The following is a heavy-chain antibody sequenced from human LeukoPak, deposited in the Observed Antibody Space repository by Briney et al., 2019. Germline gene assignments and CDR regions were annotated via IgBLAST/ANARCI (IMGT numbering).Heavy chain of an antibody. CDR2: ISSSSSYI. Sequence: GGSLRLSCAASGFTFSSYSMNWVRQAPGKGLEWVSSISSSSSYIYYADSVKGRFTISRDNAKNSLSLQMNSLRAEDTAVYYCAREVEVYYDFWSGSRRYGMDVWGQGTTVTVSS. CDR1: GFTFSSYS. V-gene: IGHV3-21*01. D-gene: IGHD3-3*01. CDR3: AREVEVYYDFWSGSRRYGMDV. J-gene: IGHJ6*02.